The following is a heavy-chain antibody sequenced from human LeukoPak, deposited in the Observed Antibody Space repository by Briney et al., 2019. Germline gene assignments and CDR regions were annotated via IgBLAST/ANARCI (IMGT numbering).Heavy chain of an antibody. CDR1: RYTFTDDY. D-gene: IGHD3-16*01. J-gene: IGHJ4*02. CDR2: INPDSGFT. V-gene: IGHV1-2*02. Sequence: ASVSVSSKASRYTFTDDYTHWVRHAPEQRLEFRGWINPDSGFTNYAQKFTGRVTMTRDTSISTAYLEVRSLTSDDTAVYYCAPTAEAYTSWWKVWGQGTLVTVSS. CDR3: APTAEAYTSWWKV.